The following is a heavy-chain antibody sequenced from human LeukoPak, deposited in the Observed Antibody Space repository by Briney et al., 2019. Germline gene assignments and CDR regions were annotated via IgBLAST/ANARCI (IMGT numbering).Heavy chain of an antibody. CDR1: GGSISSSNW. V-gene: IGHV4-4*02. Sequence: PSGTLSLTCAVSGGSISSSNWWSWVRQPPGKGLEWIGEIYHSGSTNYNPSLKSRVTISVDKSKNQFSLKLSSVTAADTAVYYCARVVVPAAIGTEYYYYYGMDVWGQGTTVTVSS. CDR3: ARVVVPAAIGTEYYYYYGMDV. J-gene: IGHJ6*02. D-gene: IGHD2-2*01. CDR2: IYHSGST.